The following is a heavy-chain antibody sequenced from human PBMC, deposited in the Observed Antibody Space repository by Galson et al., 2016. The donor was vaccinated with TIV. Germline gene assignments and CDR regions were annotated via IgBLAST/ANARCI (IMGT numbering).Heavy chain of an antibody. V-gene: IGHV3-30*03. Sequence: SLRLSCAASGFTFGSYGMHWVRQAPGKGLEWVTYISYDGYEKNYAESVKGRFTISRDKSKNTLYLQMNSLRPDDTAVYYCARVLESYYFDTGAREPWSPSPQ. D-gene: IGHD3-16*02. CDR1: GFTFGSYG. CDR2: ISYDGYEK. CDR3: ARVLESYYFDT. J-gene: IGHJ4*02.